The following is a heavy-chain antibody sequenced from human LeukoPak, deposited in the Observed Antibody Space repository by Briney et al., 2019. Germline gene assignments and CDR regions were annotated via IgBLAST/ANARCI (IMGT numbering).Heavy chain of an antibody. Sequence: GGSLRLSCAASGFTVSSNYMSWVRQAPGKGLEWVSVIYSGGSTYYADSVKGRFTISRDNSKNTLYLQMNSLRAEDTAVYYCARDRRVRGVFCYGMDVWGQGTTVTVSS. CDR1: GFTVSSNY. J-gene: IGHJ6*02. V-gene: IGHV3-66*02. CDR3: ARDRRVRGVFCYGMDV. D-gene: IGHD3-10*01. CDR2: IYSGGST.